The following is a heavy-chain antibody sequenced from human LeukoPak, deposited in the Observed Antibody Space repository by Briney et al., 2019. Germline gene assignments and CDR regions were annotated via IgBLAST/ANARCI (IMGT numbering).Heavy chain of an antibody. D-gene: IGHD4-23*01. J-gene: IGHJ4*02. CDR1: GFTISSSW. Sequence: GGSLRLSCAASGFTISSSWMHWVRQTPGKGLVWVSRIDRDGSRINYADSVKGRFTISRDNGKNTLFLQMNSLRAEDAAVYYCVRGNDYGGPHYWGQGTLVTVSS. V-gene: IGHV3-74*01. CDR2: IDRDGSRI. CDR3: VRGNDYGGPHY.